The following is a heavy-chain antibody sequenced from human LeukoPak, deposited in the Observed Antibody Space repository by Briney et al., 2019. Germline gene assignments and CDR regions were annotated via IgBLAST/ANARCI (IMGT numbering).Heavy chain of an antibody. D-gene: IGHD4-17*01. CDR2: ISYDGSNK. J-gene: IGHJ4*02. V-gene: IGHV3-30*18. Sequence: GGSLRLSCAASGFTFSSYGMHWVRQAPGKGLEWVAVISYDGSNKYYADSVRGRFTISRDNSKNTLYLQMNSLRAEDTAVYYCAKDYGDYAYYFDYWGQGALVTVSS. CDR3: AKDYGDYAYYFDY. CDR1: GFTFSSYG.